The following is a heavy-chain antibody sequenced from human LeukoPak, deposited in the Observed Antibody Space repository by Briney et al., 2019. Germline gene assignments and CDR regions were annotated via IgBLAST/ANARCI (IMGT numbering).Heavy chain of an antibody. J-gene: IGHJ4*02. CDR2: IYYSGST. CDR1: GGSISSSSYY. V-gene: IGHV4-39*01. D-gene: IGHD3-22*01. Sequence: SETLSLTCTVSGGSISSSSYYWGWIRQPPGKGLKWIGSIYYSGSTYYNPSLKSRVTISVDTSKNQFSLKLSSVTAADTAVYYCARHWYYYDSSGYFTSWGQGTLVTVSS. CDR3: ARHWYYYDSSGYFTS.